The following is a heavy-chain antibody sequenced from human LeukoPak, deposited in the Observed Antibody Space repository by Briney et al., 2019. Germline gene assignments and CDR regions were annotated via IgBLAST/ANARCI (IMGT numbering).Heavy chain of an antibody. V-gene: IGHV5-10-1*01. CDR3: ARGDVVGVDP. CDR1: GYSLTCYR. D-gene: IGHD2-2*01. Sequence: GESLKLSCKGSGYSLTCYRLSWVRQMPGKGLEWMGRIVPSGSYTYYSPPFQGLVTISADKSVSTAALQWLSLKASDTAMYYCARGDVVGVDPWGQGTLVTVSS. J-gene: IGHJ5*02. CDR2: IVPSGSYT.